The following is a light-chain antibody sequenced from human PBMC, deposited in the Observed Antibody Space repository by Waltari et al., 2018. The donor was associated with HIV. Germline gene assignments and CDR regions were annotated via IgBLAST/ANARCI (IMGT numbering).Light chain of an antibody. CDR2: QDS. CDR1: KLGDNY. J-gene: IGLJ3*02. V-gene: IGLV3-1*01. Sequence: SYELTQPPSVSVSPGQTASIPCSGDKLGDNYACWYHQKPGQSPVLVIYQDSKRPSGIPERFSGSNSGNTATLTISGTQAMDEADYYCQAWDSNTWVFGGGTKLTVL. CDR3: QAWDSNTWV.